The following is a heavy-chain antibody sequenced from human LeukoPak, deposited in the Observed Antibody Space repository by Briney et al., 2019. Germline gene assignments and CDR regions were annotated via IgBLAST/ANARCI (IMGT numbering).Heavy chain of an antibody. CDR3: ARDFHRRLYDSSAYHPY. CDR2: INSDGSST. V-gene: IGHV3-74*01. CDR1: GFTFSSYA. Sequence: GGSLRLSCAASGFTFSSYAMNWVRQTPGKGLVWVSRINSDGSSTSYADSVKGRFTISRDNAKHSLYLQMNSLRAEDTAVYYCARDFHRRLYDSSAYHPYWGQGTLVTVSS. D-gene: IGHD3-22*01. J-gene: IGHJ4*02.